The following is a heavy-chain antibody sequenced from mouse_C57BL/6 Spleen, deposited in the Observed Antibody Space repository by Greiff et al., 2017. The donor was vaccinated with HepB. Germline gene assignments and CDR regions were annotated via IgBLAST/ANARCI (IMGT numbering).Heavy chain of an antibody. CDR2: IRNKANGYTT. V-gene: IGHV7-3*01. Sequence: EVHLVESGGGLVQPGGSLSLSCAASGFTFTDYYMSWVRQPPGKALEWLGFIRNKANGYTTEYSASVKGRFTISRDNSQSILYLQMNALRAEDSATYYCARYRGLRRGDWYFDVWGTGTTVTVSS. CDR3: ARYRGLRRGDWYFDV. D-gene: IGHD2-2*01. J-gene: IGHJ1*03. CDR1: GFTFTDYY.